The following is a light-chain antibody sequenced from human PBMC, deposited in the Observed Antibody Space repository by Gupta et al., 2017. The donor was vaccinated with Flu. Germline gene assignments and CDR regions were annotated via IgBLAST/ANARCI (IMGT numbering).Light chain of an antibody. CDR1: SNDVGVSNR. CDR3: SSYAGRVTWV. J-gene: IGLJ1*01. CDR2: DVT. Sequence: QSAPTQPRSVSGSPGQSVTISCTGTSNDVGVSNRVSWYEQRPGKAPKLILYDVTERPSGVPDRFSGSKSGNTASQTISGLQADDEADYYCSSYAGRVTWVFGTGTTVTVL. V-gene: IGLV2-11*01.